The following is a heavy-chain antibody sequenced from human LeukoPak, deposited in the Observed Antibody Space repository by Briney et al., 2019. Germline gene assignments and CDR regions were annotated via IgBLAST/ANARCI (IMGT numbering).Heavy chain of an antibody. J-gene: IGHJ6*03. CDR3: ARKYYDFWSGYRDYYYYMDV. V-gene: IGHV3-30*01. Sequence: GGSLRLSCAASGFTFSSYAMHWVRQAPGKGLEWVAVISYDGSNKYYADSVKGRFTISRDNSKNTLYLQMNSLRAEDTAVYYCARKYYDFWSGYRDYYYYMDVWGKGTTVTVS. CDR2: ISYDGSNK. D-gene: IGHD3-3*01. CDR1: GFTFSSYA.